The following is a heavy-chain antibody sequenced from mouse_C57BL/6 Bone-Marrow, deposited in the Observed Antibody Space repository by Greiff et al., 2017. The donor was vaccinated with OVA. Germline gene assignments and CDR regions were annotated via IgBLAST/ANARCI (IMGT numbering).Heavy chain of an antibody. CDR3: TGTRFDY. CDR1: GFNIKDDY. D-gene: IGHD3-3*01. J-gene: IGHJ2*01. V-gene: IGHV14-4*01. Sequence: EVQVVESGAELVRPGASVKLSCTASGFNIKDDYMHWVKQRPEQGLEWIGWIDPENGDTVYASKFQGKATITADTSSNTAYLQLSSLTSEDTAVYYCTGTRFDYWGQGTTLTVSS. CDR2: IDPENGDT.